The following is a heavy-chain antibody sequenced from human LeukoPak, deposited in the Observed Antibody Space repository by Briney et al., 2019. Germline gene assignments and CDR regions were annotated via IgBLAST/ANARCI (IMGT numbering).Heavy chain of an antibody. D-gene: IGHD3-3*01. CDR1: GFTFSSYG. J-gene: IGHJ4*02. Sequence: GGYLRRSCAASGFTFSSYGMHWVRQAPGKGLEWVAFIRYDGSNRYYADSVKGRFTISRDNSKNTLYLQMNSLRAEDTAVYYCAKESTIFGVVIMEALDYWGQGTLVTVSS. CDR2: IRYDGSNR. V-gene: IGHV3-30*02. CDR3: AKESTIFGVVIMEALDY.